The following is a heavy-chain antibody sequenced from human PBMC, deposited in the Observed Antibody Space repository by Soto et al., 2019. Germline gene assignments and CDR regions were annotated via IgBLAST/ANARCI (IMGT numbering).Heavy chain of an antibody. CDR3: ARHGDTAIPLYHFDF. J-gene: IGHJ4*02. Sequence: SETLSLTCAVYGGSFSGYYWSWIRQPPGKGLEWIGEINHSGSTNYNPSLKSRVTISVDTSKNPFSLTLSSVTASDTAVYYCARHGDTAIPLYHFDFWGQGXLVTVSS. D-gene: IGHD5-18*01. CDR1: GGSFSGYY. V-gene: IGHV4-34*01. CDR2: INHSGST.